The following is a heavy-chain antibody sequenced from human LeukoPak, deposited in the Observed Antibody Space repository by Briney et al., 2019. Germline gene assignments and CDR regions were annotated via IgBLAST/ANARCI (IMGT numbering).Heavy chain of an antibody. V-gene: IGHV3-30*18. D-gene: IGHD3-3*01. CDR3: AKGSVLRFLEWLLSQGYFDY. Sequence: GRSLRLSCAASGFTFSSYGMHWVRQAPGKGLEWVAVISYDGSNKYYADPVKGRFTISRDNSKNTLYLQMNSLRAEDTAVYYCAKGSVLRFLEWLLSQGYFDYWGQGTLVTVSS. CDR1: GFTFSSYG. CDR2: ISYDGSNK. J-gene: IGHJ4*02.